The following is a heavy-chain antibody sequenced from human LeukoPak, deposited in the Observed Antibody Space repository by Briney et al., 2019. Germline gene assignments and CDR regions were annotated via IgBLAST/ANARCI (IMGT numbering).Heavy chain of an antibody. D-gene: IGHD5-18*01. Sequence: ASVKVSCKASGYTFTSYGISWARQAPGQGLEWMGWISAYNGNTNYAQKLQGRVTMTTDTSTSTAYMELRSLRSDDTAVYYCVRVNTANDAFDIWGQGTMVTVSS. J-gene: IGHJ3*02. V-gene: IGHV1-18*01. CDR1: GYTFTSYG. CDR3: VRVNTANDAFDI. CDR2: ISAYNGNT.